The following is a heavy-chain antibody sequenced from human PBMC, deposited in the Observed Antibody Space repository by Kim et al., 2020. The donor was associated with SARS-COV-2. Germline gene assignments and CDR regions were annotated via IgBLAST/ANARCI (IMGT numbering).Heavy chain of an antibody. D-gene: IGHD3-10*01. CDR2: ISWNSGSI. CDR1: GFTFDDYA. CDR3: AKDRGNYYGSGSYYDGYDY. Sequence: GGSLRLSCAASGFTFDDYAMHWVRQAPGKGLEWVSGISWNSGSIGYADSVKGRFTISRDNAKNSLYLQMNSLRAEDTALYYCAKDRGNYYGSGSYYDGYDYWGQGTLVTVSS. J-gene: IGHJ4*02. V-gene: IGHV3-9*01.